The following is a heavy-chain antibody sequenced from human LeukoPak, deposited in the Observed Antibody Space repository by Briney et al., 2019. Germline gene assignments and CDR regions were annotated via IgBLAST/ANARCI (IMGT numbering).Heavy chain of an antibody. Sequence: PSETLSLTCAVYGGSFSGYYWSWIRQPPGKGLGWIGEINHSGSTNYNPSLKSRVTISVDTSKNQFSLKLSSVTAADTAVYYCARGRADSSGYYPDAFDIWGQGTMVTVSS. CDR3: ARGRADSSGYYPDAFDI. CDR2: INHSGST. V-gene: IGHV4-34*01. J-gene: IGHJ3*02. CDR1: GGSFSGYY. D-gene: IGHD3-22*01.